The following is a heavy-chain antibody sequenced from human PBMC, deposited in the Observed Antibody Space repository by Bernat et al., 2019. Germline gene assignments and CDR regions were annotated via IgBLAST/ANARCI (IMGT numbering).Heavy chain of an antibody. J-gene: IGHJ3*02. Sequence: QVQLVESGGGVVQPGRSLRLSCAASGFTFSSYGMHWVRQAPGKGLEWVAVISYDGSNKYYADSVKGRFTISRDNSKNTLYLQMNSLIAEDTAVYYCAKAYDDYETDRGAAAFDIWGQGTMVTFYS. D-gene: IGHD4-17*01. CDR2: ISYDGSNK. CDR1: GFTFSSYG. V-gene: IGHV3-30*18. CDR3: AKAYDDYETDRGAAAFDI.